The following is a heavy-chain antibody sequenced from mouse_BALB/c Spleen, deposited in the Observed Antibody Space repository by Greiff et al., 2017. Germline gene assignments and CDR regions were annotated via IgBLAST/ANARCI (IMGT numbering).Heavy chain of an antibody. V-gene: IGHV3-2*02. Sequence: EVKLQESGPGLVKPSQSLSLTCTVTGYSITSDYAWNWIRQFPGNKLEWMGYISYSGSTSYNPSLKSRISITRDTSKNQFFLQLNSVTTEDTATYYCAILDYWGQGTTLTVSS. J-gene: IGHJ2*01. CDR2: ISYSGST. CDR3: AILDY. CDR1: GYSITSDYA.